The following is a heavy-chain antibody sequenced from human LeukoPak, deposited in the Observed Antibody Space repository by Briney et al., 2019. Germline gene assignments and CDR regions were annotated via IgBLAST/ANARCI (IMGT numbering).Heavy chain of an antibody. J-gene: IGHJ4*02. CDR1: GFTFSSYG. CDR3: AKLTLRWSNSLFDY. CDR2: ISYDGSNK. Sequence: PGGSLRLSCAASGFTFSSYGMHWVRQAPGKGLEWVAVISYDGSNKYYADSVKGRFTISRDNSKNTLYLQMNSLRAEDTAVYYCAKLTLRWSNSLFDYWGQGTLVTVSS. V-gene: IGHV3-30*18. D-gene: IGHD4-23*01.